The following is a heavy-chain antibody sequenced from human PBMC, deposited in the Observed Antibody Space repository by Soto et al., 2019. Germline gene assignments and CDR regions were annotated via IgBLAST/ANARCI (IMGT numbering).Heavy chain of an antibody. CDR2: IYYIGST. V-gene: IGHV4-59*01. J-gene: IGHJ5*02. Sequence: PSETLSLTCTVSGGSISSYYWSWIRQPPGKGLEWIGYIYYIGSTNYNPSLKSRVTISVDTSKNQFSLKLSSVTAADTAVYYCARSSPFTIFGVNWFDPWGQGTLVTVSS. D-gene: IGHD3-3*01. CDR1: GGSISSYY. CDR3: ARSSPFTIFGVNWFDP.